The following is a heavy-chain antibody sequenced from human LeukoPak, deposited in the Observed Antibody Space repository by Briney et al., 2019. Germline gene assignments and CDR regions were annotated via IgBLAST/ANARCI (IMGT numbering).Heavy chain of an antibody. CDR1: GGSISSSNW. D-gene: IGHD3-16*02. Sequence: SETLSLTCAVSGGSISSSNWWSWVRQPPGKGLEWIGEIYHSGSTNYNPSLKSRVTISVDKSKNQFSLKLSSVTAADTAVYCCARGAPYDYVWGSYRYTPPYYFDYWGQGTLVTVSS. CDR2: IYHSGST. V-gene: IGHV4-4*01. J-gene: IGHJ4*02. CDR3: ARGAPYDYVWGSYRYTPPYYFDY.